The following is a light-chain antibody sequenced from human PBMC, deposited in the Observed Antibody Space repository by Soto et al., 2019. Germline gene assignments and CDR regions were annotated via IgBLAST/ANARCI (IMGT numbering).Light chain of an antibody. V-gene: IGKV1-5*01. J-gene: IGKJ1*01. CDR3: QQYNSYWWT. CDR2: DAS. CDR1: QSISSW. Sequence: DIQLTQSPSFLSASVGDRVTITCRASQSISSWLAWYQQKPGKAPKLLIYDASSLESGVPSRFSGSGSGTEFTLTISSLQPDDFATYYCQQYNSYWWTFGQGTKVDI.